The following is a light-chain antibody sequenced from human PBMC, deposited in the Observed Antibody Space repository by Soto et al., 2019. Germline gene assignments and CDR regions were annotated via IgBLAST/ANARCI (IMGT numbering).Light chain of an antibody. CDR3: LHRSNWPT. J-gene: IGKJ1*01. V-gene: IGKV3-11*01. CDR2: DAS. Sequence: EIVLTQSPATLSLSPGERATLSCRASQSVSSYLAWYQQKPGQAPRLLIYDASNRATGIPARFSGSGSGTDFTLTITSLEPEDFAVYYCLHRSNWPTFGQGTKVELK. CDR1: QSVSSY.